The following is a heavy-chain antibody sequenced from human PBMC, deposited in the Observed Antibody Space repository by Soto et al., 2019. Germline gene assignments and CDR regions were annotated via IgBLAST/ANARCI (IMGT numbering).Heavy chain of an antibody. CDR1: GFIFSSYS. CDR3: VSLGGFGDLPLDN. D-gene: IGHD3-10*01. V-gene: IGHV3-30*09. CDR2: ISYDGTTK. Sequence: QMQLVESGGAVVQPGRSLRLSCAASGFIFSSYSMHWVRQAPGKGLEWVGDISYDGTTKDYAEFVKGRFAISRDNSKNRLYLQMNSLRDEDTAMFYCVSLGGFGDLPLDNWGQGTLVTVSS. J-gene: IGHJ4*02.